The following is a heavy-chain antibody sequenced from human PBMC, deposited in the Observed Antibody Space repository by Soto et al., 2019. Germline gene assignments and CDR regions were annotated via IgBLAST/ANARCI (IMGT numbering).Heavy chain of an antibody. CDR1: GFTFSSYG. V-gene: IGHV3-33*01. Sequence: GGSLRLSCAASGFTFSSYGMHWVHQAPGKGLEWVAVIWYDGSNKYYADSVKGRFTISRDNSKNTLYLQMNSLRAEDTAVYYCARDSDGLELGSPRVPYDFTHYFDYWGQGTLVTVSS. D-gene: IGHD1-7*01. CDR2: IWYDGSNK. J-gene: IGHJ4*02. CDR3: ARDSDGLELGSPRVPYDFTHYFDY.